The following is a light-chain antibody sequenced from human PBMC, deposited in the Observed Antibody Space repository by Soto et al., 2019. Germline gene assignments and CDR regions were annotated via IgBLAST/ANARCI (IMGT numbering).Light chain of an antibody. J-gene: IGKJ4*01. CDR2: AAS. CDR3: QQKINTPPLT. CDR1: QGISTY. V-gene: IGKV1-27*01. Sequence: DIQMTQSPSSLSASVGDRVTITCRASQGISTYLYWYQQKPGKAPKLLIYAASTFHSGVPSRFSGSGSATDITLTISSLHLEDFAVSYCQQKINTPPLTFGGGTKVEIK.